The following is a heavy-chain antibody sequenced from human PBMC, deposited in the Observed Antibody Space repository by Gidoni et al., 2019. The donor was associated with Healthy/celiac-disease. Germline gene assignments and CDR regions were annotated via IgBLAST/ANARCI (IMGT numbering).Heavy chain of an antibody. CDR2: IRSKAYGGTT. V-gene: IGHV3-49*03. J-gene: IGHJ4*02. CDR3: TRVLVATIAYFDY. D-gene: IGHD5-12*01. Sequence: VQLVESGGGLIQPGRSLRLSCTASGFTFGDYAMSWFRQAPGKGLEWGGFIRSKAYGGTTEYAASVKGRFTISRDDSKSIAYLQMNSLKTEDTAVYYCTRVLVATIAYFDYWGQGTLVSVSS. CDR1: GFTFGDYA.